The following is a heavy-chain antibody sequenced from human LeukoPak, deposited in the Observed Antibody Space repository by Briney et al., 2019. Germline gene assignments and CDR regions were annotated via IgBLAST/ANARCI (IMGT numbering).Heavy chain of an antibody. V-gene: IGHV3-9*03. CDR1: GFTFDDYA. Sequence: GGSLRLSCAASGFTFDDYAMHWVRQAPGKGLEWVSGISWNSGSIGYADSVKGRFTISRDNAKNSLYLQMNSLRAEDMALYYCAKDSGSLYYYYYMDVWGKGTTVTVSS. CDR3: AKDSGSLYYYYYMDV. CDR2: ISWNSGSI. D-gene: IGHD3-10*01. J-gene: IGHJ6*03.